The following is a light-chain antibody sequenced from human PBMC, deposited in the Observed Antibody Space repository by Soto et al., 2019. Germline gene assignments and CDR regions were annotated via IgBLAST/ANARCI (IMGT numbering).Light chain of an antibody. CDR2: DAS. J-gene: IGKJ3*01. Sequence: EIVLTQSPGTLSLSPGERATLSCRASQSVSSFLAWYQQKPGQAPRLLIYDASNRATGIPTRFSGSGSGTDFTLTISRLEPEDFAVYYCQPRSNWPSFGPGTKVDI. V-gene: IGKV3-11*01. CDR3: QPRSNWPS. CDR1: QSVSSF.